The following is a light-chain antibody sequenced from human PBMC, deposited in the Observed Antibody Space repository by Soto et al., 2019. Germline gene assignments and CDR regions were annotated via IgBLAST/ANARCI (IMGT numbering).Light chain of an antibody. Sequence: EVVLTQSPGTLSLSPGERATISCRASQSVSNNYLAWYQQKRGKSPKLLIFGSTDRATGIPDRFSGSGSGTDFTLTISRLEPEDFAVYYCQEYGSSPPYTFGQETNLEIK. J-gene: IGKJ2*01. CDR2: GST. CDR3: QEYGSSPPYT. CDR1: QSVSNNY. V-gene: IGKV3-20*01.